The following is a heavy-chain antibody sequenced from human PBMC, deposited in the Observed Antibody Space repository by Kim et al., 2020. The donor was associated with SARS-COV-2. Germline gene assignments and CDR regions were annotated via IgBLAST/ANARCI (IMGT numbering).Heavy chain of an antibody. Sequence: GGSLRLSCAASGFTFDDYAMHWVRQAPGKGLEWVSGISWNSGSIGYADSVKGRFTISRDNAKNSLYLQMNSLRAEDTALYYCAKDMRSSWSGYIPPYYYYVMYVWGQGTTVTVSS. CDR2: ISWNSGSI. V-gene: IGHV3-9*01. J-gene: IGHJ6*02. CDR3: AKDMRSSWSGYIPPYYYYVMYV. D-gene: IGHD3-3*01. CDR1: GFTFDDYA.